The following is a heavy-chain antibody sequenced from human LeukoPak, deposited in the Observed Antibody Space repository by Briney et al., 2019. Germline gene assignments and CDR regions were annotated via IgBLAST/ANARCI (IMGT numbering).Heavy chain of an antibody. CDR1: GYTFTGYY. J-gene: IGHJ6*03. Sequence: ASVKVSCKASGYTFTGYYMHWVRQAPGQGLEWMGWINPDGGVTKSAQKFQGRVTMTRDTSINTVYMELSGLTSDDTAFYYCARGPNHYYYMDFWGTGTTVSVSS. D-gene: IGHD2-8*01. CDR2: INPDGGVT. V-gene: IGHV1-2*02. CDR3: ARGPNHYYYMDF.